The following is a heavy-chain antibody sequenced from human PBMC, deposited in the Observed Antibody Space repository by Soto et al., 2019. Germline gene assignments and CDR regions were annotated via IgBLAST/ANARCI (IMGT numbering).Heavy chain of an antibody. CDR1: GFTFSSYG. CDR3: AKDHEYWYYFDY. V-gene: IGHV3-30*18. Sequence: QVQLVESGGGVVQPGRSLRLSCAASGFTFSSYGMHWVRQAPGKGLEWVAVISYDGSNKYYADSVKGRFTISRDNSKNTLYLQMNSLRAEDTAVYYCAKDHEYWYYFDYWGQGTLVTVSS. CDR2: ISYDGSNK. J-gene: IGHJ4*02. D-gene: IGHD2-15*01.